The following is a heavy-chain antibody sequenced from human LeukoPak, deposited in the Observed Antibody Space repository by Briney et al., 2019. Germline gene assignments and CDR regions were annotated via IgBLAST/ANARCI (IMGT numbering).Heavy chain of an antibody. CDR3: ASEDSSGQPDGNV. D-gene: IGHD3-22*01. V-gene: IGHV1-2*02. CDR2: INTDSGGT. J-gene: IGHJ6*04. Sequence: ASVKVSCKTSGYTFTGYYLHWVRQAPGQGLEWMGWINTDSGGTNYAQKFQGRVTMTRDTSISTAYMELSRLRSDDTAVYYCASEDSSGQPDGNVWGKGTTVTVSS. CDR1: GYTFTGYY.